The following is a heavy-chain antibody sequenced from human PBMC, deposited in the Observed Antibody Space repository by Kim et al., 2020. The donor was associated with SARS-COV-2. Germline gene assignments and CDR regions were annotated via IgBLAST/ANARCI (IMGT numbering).Heavy chain of an antibody. D-gene: IGHD3-16*02. Sequence: YYGESAKGRFTISRDTSSNMVFLQMNDLRGDDTAMYFCARDHGFKELSCDFWGQGTLITVSS. CDR3: ARDHGFKELSCDF. V-gene: IGHV3-33*02. J-gene: IGHJ4*02.